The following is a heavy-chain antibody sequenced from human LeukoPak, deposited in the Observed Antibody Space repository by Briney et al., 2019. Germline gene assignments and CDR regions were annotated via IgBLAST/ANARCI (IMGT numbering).Heavy chain of an antibody. CDR2: INPNRGGT. CDR1: GYTFTGYY. V-gene: IGHV1-2*02. CDR3: ARGGDNDYGDYEEPGHTRLNWFVP. D-gene: IGHD4-17*01. Sequence: ASAKVSCKDTGYTFTGYYMHWVRQAPGQGRERMGWINPNRGGTNYAQKLQGRVTMTRDTSISTAYMELSRLRSDDTAVYYCARGGDNDYGDYEEPGHTRLNWFVPWGQGTLVTVSA. J-gene: IGHJ5*02.